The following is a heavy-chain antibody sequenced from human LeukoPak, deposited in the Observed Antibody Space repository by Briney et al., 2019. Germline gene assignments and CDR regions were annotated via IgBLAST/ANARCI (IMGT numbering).Heavy chain of an antibody. Sequence: GGSLRLSCAASGFTFSSYAMSWVRQAPGKGLEWVSAISGSGGSTYYADSVKGRFTISRNNSKNTLYLKMNSLRAEDTAVYYCANTDYYYGMDVWGQGTTVTVSS. V-gene: IGHV3-23*01. CDR3: ANTDYYYGMDV. D-gene: IGHD2-8*02. CDR1: GFTFSSYA. J-gene: IGHJ6*02. CDR2: ISGSGGST.